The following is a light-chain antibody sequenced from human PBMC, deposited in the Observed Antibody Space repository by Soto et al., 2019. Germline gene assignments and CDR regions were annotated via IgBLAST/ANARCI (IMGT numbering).Light chain of an antibody. CDR1: QTINSN. J-gene: IGKJ1*01. Sequence: EVVMTQSPATLSVSPGERATLSCRASQTINSNLAWYQQKPGQAPRLLIHGATTRATGIPGRFSGSGSGTEFTLTISSLQSEDFAVYYCQQYNNWPRTFGQGTKVDIK. CDR3: QQYNNWPRT. V-gene: IGKV3-15*01. CDR2: GAT.